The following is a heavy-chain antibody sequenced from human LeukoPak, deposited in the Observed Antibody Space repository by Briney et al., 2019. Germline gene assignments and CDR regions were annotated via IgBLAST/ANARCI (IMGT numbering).Heavy chain of an antibody. J-gene: IGHJ4*02. CDR2: IQYDGSNK. V-gene: IGHV3-30*02. CDR3: AKDEGVAVAGALDY. D-gene: IGHD6-19*01. Sequence: GGSRRLSCAASGVTFSNYGMHWVRQAPGKGLEWVAFIQYDGSNKYYADSVKGRFTISRDNSKNTLYLQMNSLRAEDTAVYYCAKDEGVAVAGALDYWGQGTLVTVSS. CDR1: GVTFSNYG.